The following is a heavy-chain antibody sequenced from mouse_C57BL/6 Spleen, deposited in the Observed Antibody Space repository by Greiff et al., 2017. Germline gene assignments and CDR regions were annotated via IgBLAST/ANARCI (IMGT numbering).Heavy chain of an antibody. V-gene: IGHV1-61*01. CDR1: GYTFTSYW. Sequence: QLQQPGAELVRPGSSVKLSCKASGYTFTSYWMDWVKQRPGQGLEWIGNIYPSDSETHYNQKFKDKATLTVDKSSSTAYMQLSSLTSEDSAVYYCARSYYDYDVAWFAYWGQGTLVTVSA. J-gene: IGHJ3*01. CDR2: IYPSDSET. CDR3: ARSYYDYDVAWFAY. D-gene: IGHD2-4*01.